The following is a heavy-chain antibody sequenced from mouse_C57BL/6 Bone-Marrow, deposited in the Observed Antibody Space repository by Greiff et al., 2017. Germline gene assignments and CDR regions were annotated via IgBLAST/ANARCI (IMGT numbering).Heavy chain of an antibody. CDR1: GYTFTSYW. Sequence: VQLQQPGAELVKPGASVKLSCKASGYTFTSYWMHWVKQRPGRGLEWIGRIDPNSGGTKYNEKFKSKATLTVDKPSSTAYMQLSSLTSEDSAVYYCARARITTVVAHWYFDVWGTGTTVTVSS. D-gene: IGHD1-1*01. J-gene: IGHJ1*03. V-gene: IGHV1-72*01. CDR3: ARARITTVVAHWYFDV. CDR2: IDPNSGGT.